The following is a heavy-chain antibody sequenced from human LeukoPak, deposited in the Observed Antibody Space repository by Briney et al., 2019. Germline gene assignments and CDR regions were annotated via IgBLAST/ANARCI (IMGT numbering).Heavy chain of an antibody. J-gene: IGHJ4*02. CDR2: ISYDGSNK. D-gene: IGHD3-10*01. CDR1: GFTFSSYG. CDR3: AKDTILWFGELAQPFDY. V-gene: IGHV3-30*18. Sequence: GGSLRLSCAASGFTFSSYGMHWVRQAPGKGLEWVAVISYDGSNKYYADSVKGRFTISRDNSKNTLYLQMNSLRAEDTAVYYCAKDTILWFGELAQPFDYWGQGTLVTVSS.